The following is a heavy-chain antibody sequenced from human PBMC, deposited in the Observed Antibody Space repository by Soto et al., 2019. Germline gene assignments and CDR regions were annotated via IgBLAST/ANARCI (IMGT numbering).Heavy chain of an antibody. J-gene: IGHJ3*02. CDR2: ISSSSSYI. V-gene: IGHV3-21*01. CDR3: ASSQDSSSSPDAFDI. D-gene: IGHD6-6*01. CDR1: GFTFSSYS. Sequence: RGSLRLSCAASGFTFSSYSMNWVRQAPGKGLEWVSSISSSSSYIYYADSVKGRFTISRDNAKNSLYLQMNSLRAEDTAVYYCASSQDSSSSPDAFDIWGQGTMVTVSS.